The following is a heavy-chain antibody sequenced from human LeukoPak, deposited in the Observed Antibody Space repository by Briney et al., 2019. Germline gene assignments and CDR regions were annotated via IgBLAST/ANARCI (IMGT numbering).Heavy chain of an antibody. V-gene: IGHV4-59*08. CDR3: ARPPFCSGGSCYAYNWFDP. CDR1: GGSISSYY. CDR2: IYYSGST. J-gene: IGHJ5*02. D-gene: IGHD2-15*01. Sequence: PSETLSLTCTVSGGSISSYYWSWIRQPPGKGLEWIGYIYYSGSTNYNPSLKSRVTISVDTSKNQFSLKLSSVTAADTAVYYCARPPFCSGGSCYAYNWFDPWGQGTLVTVSS.